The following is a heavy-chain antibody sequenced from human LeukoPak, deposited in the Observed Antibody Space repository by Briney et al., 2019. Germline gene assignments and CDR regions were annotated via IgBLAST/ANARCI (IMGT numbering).Heavy chain of an antibody. J-gene: IGHJ6*03. Sequence: GGSLRLSCAASGFTFSRYWMHWVRQAPGMGLEWVSRISADGSSTTYADSVKGRFTISRDNAKNTLYLQMNSLRAEDTAVYYCARDTNYCMDVWGKGTTVIVSS. CDR1: GFTFSRYW. V-gene: IGHV3-74*01. CDR2: ISADGSST. CDR3: ARDTNYCMDV. D-gene: IGHD3-3*01.